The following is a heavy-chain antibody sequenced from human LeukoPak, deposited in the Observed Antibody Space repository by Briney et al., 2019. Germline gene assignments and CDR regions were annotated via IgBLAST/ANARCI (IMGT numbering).Heavy chain of an antibody. CDR1: GFTFSSYS. J-gene: IGHJ4*02. CDR3: ARDLDSRFDY. V-gene: IGHV3-21*01. Sequence: GGSLRLSCAASGFTFSSYSMNWVRQAPGKGLEWVSSISSSSSYIYYADPVKGRFTISRDNAKNSLYLQMNSLRAEDTAVYYCARDLDSRFDYWGQGTLVTVSS. CDR2: ISSSSSYI. D-gene: IGHD6-13*01.